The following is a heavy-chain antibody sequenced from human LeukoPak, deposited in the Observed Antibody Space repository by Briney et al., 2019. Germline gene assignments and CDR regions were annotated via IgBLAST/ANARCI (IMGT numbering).Heavy chain of an antibody. V-gene: IGHV3-15*07. Sequence: GGSLRLSCATSGFTFSNAWMNWVRQAPGKGLEWVGRIRSNSDGGTIDYAAPVKGRFALSRDDSKNTLYLQMNSLQTEDTAVYYCATDFYDTTWGQGTLVTVSS. J-gene: IGHJ5*02. CDR1: GFTFSNAW. D-gene: IGHD3-22*01. CDR2: IRSNSDGGTI. CDR3: ATDFYDTT.